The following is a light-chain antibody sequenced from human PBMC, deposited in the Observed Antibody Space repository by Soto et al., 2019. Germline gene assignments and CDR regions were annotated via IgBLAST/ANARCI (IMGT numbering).Light chain of an antibody. CDR2: KAS. Sequence: DIQMTQSPSTLSASVGDRVTITCRASQSISSYLAWYQQKPWKAPKLLISKASTLESRVPSRFSGSGSGTEFTLTISSLQPDDFATYYCQQYNTYPRWTFGQGTKVETK. CDR3: QQYNTYPRWT. V-gene: IGKV1-5*03. J-gene: IGKJ1*01. CDR1: QSISSY.